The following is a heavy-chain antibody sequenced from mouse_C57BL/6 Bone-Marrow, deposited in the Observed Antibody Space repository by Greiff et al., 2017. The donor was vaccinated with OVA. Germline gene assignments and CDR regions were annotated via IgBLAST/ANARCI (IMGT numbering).Heavy chain of an antibody. D-gene: IGHD1-1*01. CDR1: GYTFTSYW. CDR2: IDPSDSYT. Sequence: QVQLQQPGAELVRPGTSVKLSCKASGYTFTSYWMHWVKQRPGQGLEWIGVIDPSDSYTNYNQKFKGKATLTVDTSSSTAYMQLSSLTSEDSAVYYCDPLTTVVAFDYWGQGTTLTVSS. CDR3: DPLTTVVAFDY. J-gene: IGHJ2*01. V-gene: IGHV1-59*01.